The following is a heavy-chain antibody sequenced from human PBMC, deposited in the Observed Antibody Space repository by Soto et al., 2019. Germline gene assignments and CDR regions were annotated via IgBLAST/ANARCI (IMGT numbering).Heavy chain of an antibody. V-gene: IGHV3-11*01. Sequence: QVQLVESGGGLVKPGGSLELSCPPSGFTSMDSFLGGSRQTPGKGLGWLSYISGRDGNIYYADSVRGRFTISRDNAKNSVYLQMNSLRAEDTAVYYCAGDQGPNYMAVWGKGTTVTVS. CDR3: AGDQGPNYMAV. CDR2: ISGRDGNI. CDR1: GFTSMDSF. J-gene: IGHJ6*03.